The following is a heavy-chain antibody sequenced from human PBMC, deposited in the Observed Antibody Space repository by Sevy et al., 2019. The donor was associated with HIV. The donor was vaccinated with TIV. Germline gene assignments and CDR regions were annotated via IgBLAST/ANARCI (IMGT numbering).Heavy chain of an antibody. CDR2: ISDDGGNT. Sequence: GESLKISCAASGFTFSDYWMHWVRQAPGKGLVWVSHISDDGGNTNYADSVKARFTISRDNAKNTLYLQMNNLRVEDTALYYCHAASQGSWGQGTLVTVSS. V-gene: IGHV3-74*01. CDR3: HAASQGS. D-gene: IGHD6-25*01. J-gene: IGHJ5*02. CDR1: GFTFSDYW.